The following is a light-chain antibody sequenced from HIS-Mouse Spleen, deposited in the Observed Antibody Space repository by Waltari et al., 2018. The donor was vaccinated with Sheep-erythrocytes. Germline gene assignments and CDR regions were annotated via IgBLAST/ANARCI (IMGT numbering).Light chain of an antibody. CDR2: AGS. CDR3: QQANSFPIT. CDR1: PGISSW. Sequence: DIQMTQSPSSVSASVGDRVTITCRASPGISSWLAWYQQTPGKAPKLRIYAGSSLQSGVPSRFSGSGSVTDFTLTISSLQPEDFATYYCQQANSFPITFGQGTRLEIK. V-gene: IGKV1-12*01. J-gene: IGKJ5*01.